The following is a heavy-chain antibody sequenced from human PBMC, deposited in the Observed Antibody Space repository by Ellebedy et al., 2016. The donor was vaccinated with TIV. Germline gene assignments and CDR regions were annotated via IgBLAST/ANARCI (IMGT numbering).Heavy chain of an antibody. Sequence: MPSETLSLTCAVYGGSLSGYYWSWIRQSPGQGLEWIGASKYSGSTQYNPSLKSRVTISVDPSKSHFSLRLSSVTAADTAVYFCARLVSGFYYAMDVWGQGTAVTVSS. CDR3: ARLVSGFYYAMDV. D-gene: IGHD2-21*01. CDR1: GGSLSGYY. CDR2: SKYSGST. J-gene: IGHJ6*02. V-gene: IGHV4-34*01.